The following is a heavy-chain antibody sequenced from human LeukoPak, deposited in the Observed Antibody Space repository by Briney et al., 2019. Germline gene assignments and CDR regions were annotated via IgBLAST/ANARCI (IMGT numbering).Heavy chain of an antibody. CDR1: GGSISSSSYY. Sequence: SETLSLTCTVSGGSISSSSYYWGWIRQPPGKGLEWIGSIYYSGSTYYNPSLKSRVTMSVDTSKNQFSLKLSSVTAADTAVYYCARDRATIFGVVIFYWYFDLWGRGTLVTVSS. CDR3: ARDRATIFGVVIFYWYFDL. V-gene: IGHV4-39*07. D-gene: IGHD3-3*01. J-gene: IGHJ2*01. CDR2: IYYSGST.